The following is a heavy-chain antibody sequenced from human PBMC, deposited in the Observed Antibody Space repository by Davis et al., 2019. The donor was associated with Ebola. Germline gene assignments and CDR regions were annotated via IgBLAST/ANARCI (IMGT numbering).Heavy chain of an antibody. J-gene: IGHJ4*02. CDR3: VKDRGTRWNIQNYYFDY. Sequence: GESLKISCAASGFTFSSYAMSWVRQAPGKGLEWVSAISGSGGSTYYVGSGRGRFTISRDNSKNTLYFQMSSLRVEDTAVYYCVKDRGTRWNIQNYYFDYWGRGTLVTVSS. V-gene: IGHV3-23*01. CDR2: ISGSGGST. D-gene: IGHD1/OR15-1a*01. CDR1: GFTFSSYA.